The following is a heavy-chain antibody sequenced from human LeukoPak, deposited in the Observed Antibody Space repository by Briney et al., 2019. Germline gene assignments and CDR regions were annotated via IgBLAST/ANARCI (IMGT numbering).Heavy chain of an antibody. J-gene: IGHJ5*02. V-gene: IGHV4-59*01. Sequence: PSETLSLTCTVSGGSISSYYWSWIRQPPGKGLEWIGYIYYSGSTNYNPSLKSRVTISADTSKNQFSLKLSSVTTADTAVYYCARWVPSDNWFDPWGQGTLVTVSS. CDR3: ARWVPSDNWFDP. CDR2: IYYSGST. CDR1: GGSISSYY.